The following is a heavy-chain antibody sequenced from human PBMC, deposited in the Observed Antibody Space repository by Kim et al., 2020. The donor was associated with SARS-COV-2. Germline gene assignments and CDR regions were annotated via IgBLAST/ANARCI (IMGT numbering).Heavy chain of an antibody. V-gene: IGHV5-10-1*01. J-gene: IGHJ6*02. CDR3: ARQGYCSGGSCPPYYYYGMDV. CDR2: IDPSDSYT. D-gene: IGHD2-15*01. CDR1: GYSFTSYW. Sequence: GESLKISCKGSGYSFTSYWISWVRQMPGKGLEWMGRIDPSDSYTNYSPSFQGHVTISADKSISTAYLQWSSLKASDTAMYYCARQGYCSGGSCPPYYYYGMDVWGQGTTVTVSS.